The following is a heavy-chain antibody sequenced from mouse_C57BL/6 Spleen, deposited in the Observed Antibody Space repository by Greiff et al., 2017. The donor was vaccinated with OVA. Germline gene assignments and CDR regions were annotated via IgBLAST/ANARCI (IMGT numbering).Heavy chain of an antibody. V-gene: IGHV5-6*02. J-gene: IGHJ4*01. CDR3: ASTYYSNYVRAMDY. Sequence: DVMLVESGGDLVKPGGSLKLSCAASGFTFSSYGMSWVRQTPDKRLEWVATISSGGSYTYYPDSVKGRFTISRDNAKNTLYLQMSNLKSEDTAMYYCASTYYSNYVRAMDYWGQGTSVTVSS. D-gene: IGHD2-5*01. CDR1: GFTFSSYG. CDR2: ISSGGSYT.